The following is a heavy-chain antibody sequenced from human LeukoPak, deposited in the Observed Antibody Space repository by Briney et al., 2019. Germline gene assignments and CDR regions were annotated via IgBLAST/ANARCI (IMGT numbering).Heavy chain of an antibody. CDR1: GFTFTNYA. Sequence: GGSLRLSCAASGFTFTNYAMSWVRQAPGKGLEWVSGISGSGGSTYYADSVKGRFTISRDNSKNTLYLQMNSLRAEDTAVYYCAKGGPIQLWSDFDYWGQGTLVTVSS. D-gene: IGHD5-18*01. V-gene: IGHV3-23*01. CDR2: ISGSGGST. CDR3: AKGGPIQLWSDFDY. J-gene: IGHJ4*02.